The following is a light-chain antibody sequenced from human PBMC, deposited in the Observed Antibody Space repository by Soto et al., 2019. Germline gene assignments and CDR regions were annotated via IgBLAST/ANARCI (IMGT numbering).Light chain of an antibody. V-gene: IGLV4-60*02. CDR2: LEGSGSY. Sequence: QSVLTQSSSASASLGSSVNLTCTLSSGHSSYIIAWHQQQPGKAPRYLMKLEGSGSYNKGSGVPDRFSGSSSGADRYLTISNLQFEDEADYYCETCDSNTHTVFGGGTKLTVL. CDR3: ETCDSNTHTV. J-gene: IGLJ3*02. CDR1: SGHSSYI.